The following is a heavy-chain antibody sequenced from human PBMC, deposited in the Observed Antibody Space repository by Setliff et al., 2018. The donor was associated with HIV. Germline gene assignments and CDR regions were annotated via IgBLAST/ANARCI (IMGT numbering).Heavy chain of an antibody. Sequence: PSETLSLTCTVSGDSINNYYWSWIRQTLGKGLEWIGYVYSTGSTNSKSSLKSRVTISVDTSKNQFSLKLSSVTAADTAVYYCARVATGPESFGIWGQGTMVTVSS. CDR1: GDSINNYY. CDR2: VYSTGST. CDR3: ARVATGPESFGI. J-gene: IGHJ3*02. D-gene: IGHD3-9*01. V-gene: IGHV4-59*01.